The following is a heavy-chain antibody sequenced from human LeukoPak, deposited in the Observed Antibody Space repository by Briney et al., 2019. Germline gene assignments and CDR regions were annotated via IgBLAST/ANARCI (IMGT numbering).Heavy chain of an antibody. CDR3: AKWGDYDVLTGYYVSDY. J-gene: IGHJ4*02. D-gene: IGHD3-9*01. CDR1: GFTFSSYS. Sequence: GGSLRLSCAASGFTFSSYSMNWVRQAPGKGLEWVSAITGSGGNTYYADSVKGRFTISRDNSMNTVFLQMNSLRAEDTAVYYCAKWGDYDVLTGYYVSDYWGQGTLVTVSS. V-gene: IGHV3-23*01. CDR2: ITGSGGNT.